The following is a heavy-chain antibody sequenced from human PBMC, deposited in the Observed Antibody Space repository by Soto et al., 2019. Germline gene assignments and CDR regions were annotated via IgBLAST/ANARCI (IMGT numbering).Heavy chain of an antibody. CDR3: ARGSSSYYDYGMDV. Sequence: TLSLTCAVSGDSISRGGYSGTWIRQPPGKALEWIGNIYDSGSTSYNPPLKSRVTISVDTSKNQFSLRLTSVTAADTAVYFCARGSSSYYDYGMDVWGQGATVTVSS. CDR2: IYDSGST. J-gene: IGHJ6*02. CDR1: GDSISRGGYS. V-gene: IGHV4-30-2*01. D-gene: IGHD6-6*01.